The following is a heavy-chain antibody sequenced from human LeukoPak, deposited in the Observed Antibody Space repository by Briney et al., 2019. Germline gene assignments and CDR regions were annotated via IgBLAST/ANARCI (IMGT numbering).Heavy chain of an antibody. CDR3: ARGELELPSYYGMDV. D-gene: IGHD1-7*01. Sequence: AVKLSCKVSGYTFTSYGISWVRQPPAQGLEWVRWISAYNGNTHYAQKLQGRVTMTTDTYTRTAYMELCSLRSDQTAVYYCARGELELPSYYGMDVWGQGTTVTVSS. J-gene: IGHJ6*02. CDR2: ISAYNGNT. CDR1: GYTFTSYG. V-gene: IGHV1-18*01.